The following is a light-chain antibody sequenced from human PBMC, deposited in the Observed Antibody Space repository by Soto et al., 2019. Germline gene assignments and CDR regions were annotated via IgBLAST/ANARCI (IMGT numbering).Light chain of an antibody. J-gene: IGKJ5*01. CDR2: GAS. CDR1: QSVSSNH. CDR3: QQYGSSPPVT. V-gene: IGKV3-20*01. Sequence: ETVLTQSPGTLSLSPGERATLSCRSSQSVSSNHLAWYQQKPGQAPRLLIYGASSRATGIPDRFSGSGSGTDFTLTISRLEPEDFALYYCQQYGSSPPVTFGQGTRLEIK.